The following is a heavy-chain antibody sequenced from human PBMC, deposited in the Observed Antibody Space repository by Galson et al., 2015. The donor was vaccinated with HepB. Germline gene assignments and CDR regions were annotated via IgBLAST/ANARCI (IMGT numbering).Heavy chain of an antibody. J-gene: IGHJ6*02. V-gene: IGHV3-30*18. CDR3: AKGWYYYYYGMDV. Sequence: SLRLSCAASGFTFSSYGMHWVRQAPGKGLEWEAVISYDGSNKYYADSVKGRFTISRDNSKNTLYLQMNSLRAEDTAVYYCAKGWYYYYYGMDVWGQGTTVTVSS. D-gene: IGHD6-13*01. CDR2: ISYDGSNK. CDR1: GFTFSSYG.